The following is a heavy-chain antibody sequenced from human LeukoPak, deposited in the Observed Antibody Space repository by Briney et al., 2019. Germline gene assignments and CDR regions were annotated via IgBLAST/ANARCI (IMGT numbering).Heavy chain of an antibody. Sequence: SETLSLTCTVSGGSIKSYYWSWIRQPAREGLEWLGHIYASGTTNYNPSLNSRVTMSVDTSKNQFSLRLASVTAADTAVYYCARVADRFGYNYGIDEYFDYWGQGTLVTVSS. CDR2: IYASGTT. J-gene: IGHJ4*02. CDR3: ARVADRFGYNYGIDEYFDY. D-gene: IGHD5-18*01. CDR1: GGSIKSYY. V-gene: IGHV4-4*07.